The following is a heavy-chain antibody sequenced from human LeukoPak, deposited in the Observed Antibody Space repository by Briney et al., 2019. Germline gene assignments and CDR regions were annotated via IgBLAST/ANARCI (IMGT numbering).Heavy chain of an antibody. CDR1: IGSISSSKW. CDR3: ARQKWEQQGRDYYFNGLDV. J-gene: IGHJ6*02. V-gene: IGHV4-4*02. D-gene: IGHD1/OR15-1a*01. CDR2: IYLYGTT. Sequence: GSLRLSCSVSIGSISSSKWWSWVRQSPVKGLAWIGEIYLYGTTNYNPSFTSRVTMSVDRSRNQFSLKLTSVTAADTAVYYCARQKWEQQGRDYYFNGLDVWGPGTTVIVSS.